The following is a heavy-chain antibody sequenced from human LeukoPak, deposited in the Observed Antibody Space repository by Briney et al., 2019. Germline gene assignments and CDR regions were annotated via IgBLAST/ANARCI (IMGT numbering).Heavy chain of an antibody. J-gene: IGHJ4*02. CDR2: ISYDGSNK. V-gene: IGHV3-30*04. Sequence: GRALRLSCAASGFTFSSYAMHWVRQAPGKGLEWVAVISYDGSNKYYADSVKGRFTISRDNSKNSLYLQMNGLRTEDTAVYYCTRRFDYWGQGTLVTVSS. CDR3: TRRFDY. CDR1: GFTFSSYA.